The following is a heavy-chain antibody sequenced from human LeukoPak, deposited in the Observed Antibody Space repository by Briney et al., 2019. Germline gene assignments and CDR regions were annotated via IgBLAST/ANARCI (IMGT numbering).Heavy chain of an antibody. CDR3: AGSWVRGVKYYYYYGMDV. D-gene: IGHD3-10*01. Sequence: ASVKVSCKASGYTFTSYGISWVRQAPGQGREGMGWISAYNGNTNYAQKLQGRVTITADKSTSTAYMELSGLRSEDTAVYYCAGSWVRGVKYYYYYGMDVWGQGTTVTVSS. V-gene: IGHV1-18*01. CDR2: ISAYNGNT. CDR1: GYTFTSYG. J-gene: IGHJ6*02.